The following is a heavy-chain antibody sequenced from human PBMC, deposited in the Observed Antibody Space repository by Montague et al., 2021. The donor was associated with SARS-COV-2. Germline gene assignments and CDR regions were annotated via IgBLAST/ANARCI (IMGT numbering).Heavy chain of an antibody. J-gene: IGHJ5*02. V-gene: IGHV4-59*01. CDR3: AREDRWNWFDP. CDR2: IYYRGST. CDR1: GGSINSSY. Sequence: SETLSLTCTVSGGSINSSYWSRIRQPPGRGLEWIGYIYYRGSTNYNPSLETRVTLSVDPSKNQFSLKLSSVTAADTAVYYCAREDRWNWFDPWGQGTLVIVSS. D-gene: IGHD5-24*01.